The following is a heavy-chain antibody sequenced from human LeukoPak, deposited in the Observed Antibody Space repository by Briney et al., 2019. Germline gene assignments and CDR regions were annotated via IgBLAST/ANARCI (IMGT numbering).Heavy chain of an antibody. V-gene: IGHV3-21*01. J-gene: IGHJ6*02. D-gene: IGHD5-24*01. CDR1: GFTFSSYS. Sequence: GRSLRLSCAASGFTFSSYSMNWVRQAPGKGLEWVSSISSSSSYIYYADSVKGRFTISRDNAKNSLYLQMNSLRAEDTAVYYCAGMAYYYGMDVWGQGTTVTVSS. CDR2: ISSSSSYI. CDR3: AGMAYYYGMDV.